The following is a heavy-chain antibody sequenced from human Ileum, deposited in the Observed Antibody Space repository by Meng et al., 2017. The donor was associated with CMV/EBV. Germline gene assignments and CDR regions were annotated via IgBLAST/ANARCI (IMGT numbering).Heavy chain of an antibody. CDR2: IRSDGSNQ. CDR3: AKGGFLGYLLPYYFDC. CDR1: GFAFSSYG. Sequence: GGSLRLSCAASGFAFSSYGTHWVRQAPGKGLEWVAFIRSDGSNQYYADSVRGRFTISRDNSKNTLYLQMNSLGAEDTAVYYCAKGGFLGYLLPYYFDCWGQGALVTVSS. J-gene: IGHJ4*02. V-gene: IGHV3-30*02. D-gene: IGHD3-3*01.